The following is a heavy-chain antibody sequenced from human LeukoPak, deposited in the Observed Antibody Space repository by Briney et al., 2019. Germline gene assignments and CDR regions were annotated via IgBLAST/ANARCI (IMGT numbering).Heavy chain of an antibody. D-gene: IGHD5-18*01. J-gene: IGHJ6*03. V-gene: IGHV4-34*12. CDR3: ARMTEGGYTYGYFYYYYMDV. CDR1: GGSFSGYF. CDR2: IIHSGST. Sequence: SETLSLTCGVYGGSFSGYFWSWIRQPPGKGLEWMGEIIHSGSTNYNPSLKSRVTISIDTSKNQFSLKLSSVTAADTAVYYCARMTEGGYTYGYFYYYYMDVWGKGTTVTISS.